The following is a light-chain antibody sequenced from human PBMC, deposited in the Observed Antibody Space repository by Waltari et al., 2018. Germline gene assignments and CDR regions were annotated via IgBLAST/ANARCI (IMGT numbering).Light chain of an antibody. CDR1: SSDIGTYNY. V-gene: IGLV2-11*02. Sequence: QSALTQPRSVSGSPGQSVTISCTGSSSDIGTYNYVSWYQQHPGKAPKLMIYDVSRRPSGVPGRFSGSKSGNTASLTISGLQAEDEADYHCSSYVGSLVFGGGTKLTVL. CDR3: SSYVGSLV. CDR2: DVS. J-gene: IGLJ2*01.